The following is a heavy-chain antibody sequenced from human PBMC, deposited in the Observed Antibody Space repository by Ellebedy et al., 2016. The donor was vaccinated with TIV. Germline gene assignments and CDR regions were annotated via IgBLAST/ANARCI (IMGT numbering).Heavy chain of an antibody. D-gene: IGHD2-15*01. CDR2: ISAYNDNT. CDR1: GYTFTSYG. Sequence: ASVKVSCKASGYTFTSYGISWVRQAPGQGLEWMGWISAYNDNTNYAQKLQGRVTMTTDTSTSTAYMELRSLRSDDTAVYYCARVWAREVVVAANEMDVWGQGTTVTVSS. V-gene: IGHV1-18*01. J-gene: IGHJ6*02. CDR3: ARVWAREVVVAANEMDV.